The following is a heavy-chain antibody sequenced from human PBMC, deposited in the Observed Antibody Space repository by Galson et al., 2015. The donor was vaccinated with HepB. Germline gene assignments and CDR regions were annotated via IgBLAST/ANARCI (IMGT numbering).Heavy chain of an antibody. Sequence: QSGAEVKKPGESLKISCKGSGYSFTSYWIGWVRQMPGKGLEWMGIIYPGDSDTRYSPSFQGQVTISADKSISTAYLQWSSLKASDTAMYYCARQAPAVATTTGAFDIWGQGTMVTVSS. CDR1: GYSFTSYW. CDR2: IYPGDSDT. V-gene: IGHV5-51*01. D-gene: IGHD5-12*01. J-gene: IGHJ3*02. CDR3: ARQAPAVATTTGAFDI.